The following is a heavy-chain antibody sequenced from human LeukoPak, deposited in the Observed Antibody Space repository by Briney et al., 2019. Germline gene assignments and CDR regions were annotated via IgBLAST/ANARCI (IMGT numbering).Heavy chain of an antibody. CDR2: TYPGDSDT. J-gene: IGHJ6*03. CDR3: ARQFEYSSTSYYYYYYMDV. CDR1: GYSFTSYW. Sequence: GESLKISCKGSGYSFTSYWIGWVRQMPGKGLEWMGITYPGDSDTRYSPSFQGQVTISADKSISTAYLQWSSLKDADTAMYYCARQFEYSSTSYYYYYYMDVWGKGTTVTVSS. V-gene: IGHV5-51*01. D-gene: IGHD6-6*01.